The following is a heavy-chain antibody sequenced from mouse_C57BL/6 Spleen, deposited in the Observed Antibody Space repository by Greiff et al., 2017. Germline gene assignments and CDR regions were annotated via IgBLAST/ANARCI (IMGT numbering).Heavy chain of an antibody. D-gene: IGHD2-3*01. V-gene: IGHV1-82*01. CDR3: ARSFYDGYYGAMDY. CDR1: GYAFSSSW. CDR2: IYPGDGDT. Sequence: QVQLQQSGPELVKPGASVKISCKASGYAFSSSWMNWVKQRPGKGLEWIGRIYPGDGDTNYNGKFKGKATLTADKSSSTAYMQLSSLTSEDSAVDFCARSFYDGYYGAMDYWGQGTSVTGSA. J-gene: IGHJ4*01.